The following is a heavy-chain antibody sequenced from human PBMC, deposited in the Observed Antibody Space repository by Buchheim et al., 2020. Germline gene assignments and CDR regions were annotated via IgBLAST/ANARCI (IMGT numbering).Heavy chain of an antibody. CDR2: ISFDGSNK. CDR1: GFTFSSYG. Sequence: QVQLVESGGGVVQPGRSLRLSCAASGFTFSSYGMHWVRQAPGKGLEWVAVISFDGSNKYYADSVKGRFTISRDNSKNTLYLQMNSRRAEDTAVYYCAKDRVGDGYNSYFDYWGQGTL. V-gene: IGHV3-30*18. D-gene: IGHD5-24*01. J-gene: IGHJ4*02. CDR3: AKDRVGDGYNSYFDY.